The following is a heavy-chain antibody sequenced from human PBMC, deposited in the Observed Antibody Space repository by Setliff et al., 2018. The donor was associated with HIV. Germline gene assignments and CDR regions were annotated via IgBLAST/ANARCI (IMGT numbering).Heavy chain of an antibody. CDR3: ARGPLYGYDRGYFDY. J-gene: IGHJ4*02. CDR2: IIPIARAP. CDR1: GGIFNTYG. V-gene: IGHV1-69*13. Sequence: GASVKVSCKASGGIFNTYGMNWVRQAPGQGLEWMGGIIPIARAPNYAQKFQDRVTITADESTTTVYMEVRSLKSEDTALYYCARGPLYGYDRGYFDYWGQGTLGTV. D-gene: IGHD5-12*01.